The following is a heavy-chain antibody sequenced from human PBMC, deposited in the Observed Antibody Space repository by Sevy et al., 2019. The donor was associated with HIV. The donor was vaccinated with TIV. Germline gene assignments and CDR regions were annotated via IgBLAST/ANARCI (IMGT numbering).Heavy chain of an antibody. J-gene: IGHJ6*02. Sequence: GGSLRLSCAASGFTFSSYWMSWVRQAPGKGLEWVANIKQDGSEKYYVDSVKGRFTISRDNAKNSLYLQMNSLRAEDTAVYYCARGGITMVRGIIPYYYYCMDVWGQGTTVTVSS. V-gene: IGHV3-7*01. CDR1: GFTFSSYW. CDR2: IKQDGSEK. CDR3: ARGGITMVRGIIPYYYYCMDV. D-gene: IGHD3-10*01.